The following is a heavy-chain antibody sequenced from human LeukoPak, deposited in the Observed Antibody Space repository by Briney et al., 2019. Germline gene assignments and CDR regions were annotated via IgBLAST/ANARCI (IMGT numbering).Heavy chain of an antibody. V-gene: IGHV1-2*02. D-gene: IGHD3-16*01. CDR1: GYTFTGYY. CDR3: ASVPGWGHYYYYMDV. Sequence: WASVKVSCKASGYTFTGYYMHWVRQAPGQGLEWMGWINPNSGGTKYAQKFQGRVTMTRDTSISTAYMELSRLRSDDTAVYYCASVPGWGHYYYYMDVWGKGTTVTVSS. J-gene: IGHJ6*03. CDR2: INPNSGGT.